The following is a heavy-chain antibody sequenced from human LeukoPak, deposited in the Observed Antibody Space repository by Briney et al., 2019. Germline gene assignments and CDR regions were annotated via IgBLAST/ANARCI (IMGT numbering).Heavy chain of an antibody. Sequence: AGGSLRLSCAASGFTFSNYWMHWVRQAPGKGLVWVSAIGGSGATTYYADSVKGRFTISRDNSKNTLFLQVNSLRAEDTAVYYCAKHQTPYCFGSTCHTGEYDYWGQGTLVTVSS. CDR2: IGGSGATT. D-gene: IGHD2-2*02. CDR1: GFTFSNYW. CDR3: AKHQTPYCFGSTCHTGEYDY. V-gene: IGHV3-23*01. J-gene: IGHJ4*02.